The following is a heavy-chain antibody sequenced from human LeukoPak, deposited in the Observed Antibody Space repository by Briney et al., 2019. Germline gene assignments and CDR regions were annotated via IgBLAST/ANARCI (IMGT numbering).Heavy chain of an antibody. CDR2: IYYSGST. Sequence: TPSETLSLTCTVSGGSISSYYWSWIRQPPGKGLEWIGYIYYSGSTNYNPSLKSRVTISVDTSKNQFSLKLRSVTAADTAVYYCARDPTRGYCSGGSCRLYAFDIWGQGTMVTVSS. CDR3: ARDPTRGYCSGGSCRLYAFDI. J-gene: IGHJ3*02. V-gene: IGHV4-59*01. D-gene: IGHD2-15*01. CDR1: GGSISSYY.